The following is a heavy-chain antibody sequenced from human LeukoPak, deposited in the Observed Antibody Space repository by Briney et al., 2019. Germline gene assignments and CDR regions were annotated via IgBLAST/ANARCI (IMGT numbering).Heavy chain of an antibody. CDR3: ARSVRLVVAATNLDY. V-gene: IGHV1-2*02. CDR2: INPNSGGT. CDR1: GYTLTGYY. D-gene: IGHD2-15*01. J-gene: IGHJ4*02. Sequence: GASVKVSCKASGYTLTGYYMHWVRQAPGQGLEWMGWINPNSGGTNYAQKFQGRVTMTRDTSISTAYMELSRLRSDDTAVYYCARSVRLVVAATNLDYWAREPWSPSPQ.